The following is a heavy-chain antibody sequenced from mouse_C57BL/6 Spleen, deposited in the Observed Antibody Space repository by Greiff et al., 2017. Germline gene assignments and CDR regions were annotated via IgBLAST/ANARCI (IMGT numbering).Heavy chain of an antibody. Sequence: EVQLVESGGGLVQPGGSLSLSCAASGFTFTDYYMSWVRQPPGKALEWLGFIRNKANGYTTEYSASVKGRFTISRDNSQSILYRQMNALRAEDSATYYCARSLCYGNCAPWFAYWGQGTLVTVSA. V-gene: IGHV7-3*01. CDR2: IRNKANGYTT. CDR3: ARSLCYGNCAPWFAY. D-gene: IGHD2-1*01. CDR1: GFTFTDYY. J-gene: IGHJ3*01.